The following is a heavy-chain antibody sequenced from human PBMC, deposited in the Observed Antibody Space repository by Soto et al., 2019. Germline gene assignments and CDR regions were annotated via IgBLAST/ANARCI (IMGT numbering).Heavy chain of an antibody. J-gene: IGHJ6*02. CDR3: ARGSSSGYYYYYGMDV. V-gene: IGHV1-2*02. CDR2: INPNSGGT. CDR1: GYTFTGYY. Sequence: ASVKVSCKASGYTFTGYYMHWVRQAPGQGLELMGWINPNSGGTNHAQKFQGRVTMTRDTSISTAYMELSRLRSDDTAVYYCARGSSSGYYYYYGMDVWGQGTTVTVYS. D-gene: IGHD6-6*01.